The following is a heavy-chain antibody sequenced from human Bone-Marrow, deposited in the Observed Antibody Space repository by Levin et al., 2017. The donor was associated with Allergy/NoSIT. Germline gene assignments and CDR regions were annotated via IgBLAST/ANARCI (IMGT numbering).Heavy chain of an antibody. CDR1: TGSIIGYF. D-gene: IGHD1/OR15-1a*01. CDR2: FSLSGNT. J-gene: IGHJ6*02. V-gene: IGHV4-59*01. Sequence: SETLSLTCTVSTGSIIGYFWSWIRQSPGKGLEWLGCFSLSGNTNYNPSLKSRLTISVDTSRNRFFLNLNSVTAADTAVYYCARGPPPREQNALPPSPYGMDVWGQGATVTVSS. CDR3: ARGPPPREQNALPPSPYGMDV.